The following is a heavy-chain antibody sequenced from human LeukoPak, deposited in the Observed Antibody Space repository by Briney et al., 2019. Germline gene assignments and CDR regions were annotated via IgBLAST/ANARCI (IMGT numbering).Heavy chain of an antibody. CDR1: GGSISSYY. Sequence: SETLSLTCTVSGGSISSYYWSWIRQPPGKGLEWIGYIYYSGSTNYNPSLKSRVTISVDTSKNQFSLKLSSVTAADTAVYYCASRPAVAGTPYYFDYWGQGTLVTVSS. V-gene: IGHV4-59*01. D-gene: IGHD6-19*01. CDR2: IYYSGST. CDR3: ASRPAVAGTPYYFDY. J-gene: IGHJ4*02.